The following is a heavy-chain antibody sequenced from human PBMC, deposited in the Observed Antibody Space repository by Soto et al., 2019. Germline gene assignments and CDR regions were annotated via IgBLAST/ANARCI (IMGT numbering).Heavy chain of an antibody. Sequence: GESLKISCKGSGYSFTSYWISWVRQMPGKGLEWMGRIDPSDSYTNYSPSFQGHVTISADKSISTAYLQWSSLKASDTAMYYCARVVPPDGYYYYGMDVWGQGTKVTVS. V-gene: IGHV5-10-1*01. CDR2: IDPSDSYT. CDR3: ARVVPPDGYYYYGMDV. J-gene: IGHJ6*02. D-gene: IGHD2-21*01. CDR1: GYSFTSYW.